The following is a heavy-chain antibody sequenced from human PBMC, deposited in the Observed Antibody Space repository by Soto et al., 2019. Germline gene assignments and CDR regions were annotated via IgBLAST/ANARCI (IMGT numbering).Heavy chain of an antibody. CDR2: ISGSGGST. D-gene: IGHD1-26*01. Sequence: GGSLRLSCAASGFTLSSYWMSWVRQAPGKGLEWVSAISGSGGSTYYADSVKGRFTISRDNSKNTLYLQMNSLRAEDTAVYYCAKDLGARQFDYWGQGTLVTVSS. CDR1: GFTLSSYW. CDR3: AKDLGARQFDY. J-gene: IGHJ4*02. V-gene: IGHV3-23*01.